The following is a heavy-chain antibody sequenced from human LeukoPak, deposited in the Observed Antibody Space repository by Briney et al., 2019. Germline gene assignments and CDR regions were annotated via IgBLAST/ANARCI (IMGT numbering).Heavy chain of an antibody. CDR2: IIPIFGTA. Sequence: GSSVKVSCKASGGTFSSYAISWVRQAPGQGLEWMGGIIPIFGTANYAQKFQGRVTITADESTSTAYMELSSLRSEDTAVYYCARNYDFWSGYHPKYYYSMDVWGQGTTVTVSS. J-gene: IGHJ6*02. V-gene: IGHV1-69*01. CDR3: ARNYDFWSGYHPKYYYSMDV. CDR1: GGTFSSYA. D-gene: IGHD3-3*01.